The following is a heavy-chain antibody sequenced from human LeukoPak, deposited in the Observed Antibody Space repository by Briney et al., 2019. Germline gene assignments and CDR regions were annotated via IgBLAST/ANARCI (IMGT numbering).Heavy chain of an antibody. Sequence: PGGSLRLSCAASGFAFSSYGMHWVRQSPGKGLEWVAYIHYDSSTEDYADSVKGRFTISRDNSKNTLYLQMNSLRAEDTALYYCARDRSMTHFDYWGQGTLVTVSS. CDR1: GFAFSSYG. V-gene: IGHV3-30*02. J-gene: IGHJ4*02. CDR2: IHYDSSTE. CDR3: ARDRSMTHFDY.